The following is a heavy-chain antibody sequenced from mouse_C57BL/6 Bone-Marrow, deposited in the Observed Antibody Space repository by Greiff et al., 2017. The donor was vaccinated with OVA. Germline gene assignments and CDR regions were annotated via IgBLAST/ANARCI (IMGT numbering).Heavy chain of an antibody. Sequence: QVQLQQSGPELVKPGASVKISCKASGYAFSSSWMNWVKQRPGKGLEWIGRIYPGDGDTNYNGKFKGKATLTADKSSSTAYMQLSSLTSEDSAVDFCGSSGFFYAMDDWGQGTSVTVSS. CDR3: GSSGFFYAMDD. CDR2: IYPGDGDT. D-gene: IGHD3-2*02. V-gene: IGHV1-82*01. CDR1: GYAFSSSW. J-gene: IGHJ4*01.